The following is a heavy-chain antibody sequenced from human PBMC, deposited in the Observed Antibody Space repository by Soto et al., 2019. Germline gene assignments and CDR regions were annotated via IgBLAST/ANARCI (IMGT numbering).Heavy chain of an antibody. CDR3: ARVQWELLIRAFDI. Sequence: ASVKVSCKASGYTFTSYDINWVRQATGQGLEWMGWISAYNGNTNYAQKLQGRVTMTTDTSTSTAYMELRSLRSDDTAVYYCARVQWELLIRAFDIWGQGTMVTVSS. J-gene: IGHJ3*02. V-gene: IGHV1-18*01. CDR1: GYTFTSYD. CDR2: ISAYNGNT. D-gene: IGHD1-26*01.